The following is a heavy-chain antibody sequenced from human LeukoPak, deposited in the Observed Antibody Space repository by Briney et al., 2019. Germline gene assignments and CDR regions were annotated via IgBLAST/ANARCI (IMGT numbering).Heavy chain of an antibody. CDR3: AREFGGSSSRHFDY. V-gene: IGHV3-74*01. CDR2: INTDGNIT. J-gene: IGHJ4*02. Sequence: GGSLRLSCVASGFTFSSYWMHWVRQAPGKGLVWVSRINTDGNITTYADSVKGRFTISRDNAKNALYLQINSLRADDTAVYYCAREFGGSSSRHFDYWGQGTLATVSS. D-gene: IGHD6-13*01. CDR1: GFTFSSYW.